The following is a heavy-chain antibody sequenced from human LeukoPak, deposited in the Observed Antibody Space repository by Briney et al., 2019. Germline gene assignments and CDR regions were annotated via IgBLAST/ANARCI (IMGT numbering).Heavy chain of an antibody. CDR3: TRQTTVNAFDI. D-gene: IGHD4-17*01. CDR1: GFTFSSFA. J-gene: IGHJ3*02. Sequence: GGSLRLSCAASGFTFSSFAMTWVRQAPGKGLEWVGFIRSKAYGGTTEYAASVKGRFTISRDDSKSIAYLQMNSLKTEVTAVYYCTRQTTVNAFDIWGQGTMVTVSS. CDR2: IRSKAYGGTT. V-gene: IGHV3-49*04.